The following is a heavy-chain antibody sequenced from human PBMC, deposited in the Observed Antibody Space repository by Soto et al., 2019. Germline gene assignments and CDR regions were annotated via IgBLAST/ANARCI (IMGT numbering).Heavy chain of an antibody. J-gene: IGHJ1*01. CDR2: IIPIFGTA. CDR3: ARDQFTRNYYDISGYKIRGLFQR. D-gene: IGHD3-22*01. Sequence: SVKVSCKASGGTFSSYAISWVRQAPGQGLEWMGGIIPIFGTANYAQKFQGRVTITADESTSTACMELSSLRSEDTAVYYCARDQFTRNYYDISGYKIRGLFQRWGQGTLVIVS. CDR1: GGTFSSYA. V-gene: IGHV1-69*13.